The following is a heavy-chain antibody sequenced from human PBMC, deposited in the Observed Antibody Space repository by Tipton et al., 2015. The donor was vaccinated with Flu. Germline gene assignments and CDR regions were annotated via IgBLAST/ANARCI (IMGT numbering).Heavy chain of an antibody. J-gene: IGHJ5*02. CDR1: GGSISSYY. V-gene: IGHV4-59*01. CDR2: IYYSGST. CDR3: ARERTYYYGSGSCTNWFDP. Sequence: TLSLTCTVSGGSISSYYWSWIRQPPGKGLEWIGYIYYSGSTNYNPSLKSRVTISVDTSKNQFSLKLSSVTAADTAVYYCARERTYYYGSGSCTNWFDPWGQGTLVTVSS. D-gene: IGHD3-10*01.